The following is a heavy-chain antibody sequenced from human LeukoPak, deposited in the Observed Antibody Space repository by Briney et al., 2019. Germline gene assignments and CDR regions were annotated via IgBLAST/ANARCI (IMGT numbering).Heavy chain of an antibody. Sequence: ASVKVSCKGSGHSLTRYGISWVRQAPGQRLEWMGWISANYGNANYAQKLRGRVTMTTDTATNTVHMNLRSLRSDDTAIYYCARFQASEFRGFDHWGQGTLITVSS. D-gene: IGHD3-10*01. J-gene: IGHJ4*02. CDR1: GHSLTRYG. CDR3: ARFQASEFRGFDH. V-gene: IGHV1-18*01. CDR2: ISANYGNA.